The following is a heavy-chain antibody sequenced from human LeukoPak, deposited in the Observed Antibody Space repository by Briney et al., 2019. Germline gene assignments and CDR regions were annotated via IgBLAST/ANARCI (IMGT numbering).Heavy chain of an antibody. CDR3: AKGVGYCSGGSCQQFDY. D-gene: IGHD2-15*01. CDR2: ISGTGGST. Sequence: PGGSLRLSCAASGFTFSSYAMTWVRQAPGKGLEWVSLISGTGGSTYYADSVKGRFTISRDNSKNTLYLQMNSLRAEDTAVYYCAKGVGYCSGGSCQQFDYWGQGTLVTVSS. J-gene: IGHJ4*02. V-gene: IGHV3-23*01. CDR1: GFTFSSYA.